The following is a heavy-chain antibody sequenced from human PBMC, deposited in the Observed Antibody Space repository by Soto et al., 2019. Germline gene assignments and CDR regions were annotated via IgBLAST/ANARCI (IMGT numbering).Heavy chain of an antibody. D-gene: IGHD3-22*01. V-gene: IGHV3-23*01. CDR1: GFMFSNSD. Sequence: GGSLRLSCAAFGFMFSNSDMSWVRQAPGKGLEWVSYISRGGDDTYYADSVKGRFTISRDNSKNTLYLQMNSLRAEDTAVYYCARDYDSSGYPRYYFDYWGQGT. CDR3: ARDYDSSGYPRYYFDY. CDR2: ISRGGDDT. J-gene: IGHJ4*02.